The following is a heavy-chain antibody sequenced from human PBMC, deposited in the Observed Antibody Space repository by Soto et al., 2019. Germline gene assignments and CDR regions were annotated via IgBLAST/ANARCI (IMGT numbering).Heavy chain of an antibody. J-gene: IGHJ6*02. Sequence: GGSLRLSCAASGFTFSSYWMHWVRQAPGKGLVWVSRINSDGSSTSYADSVKGRFTISRDNAKNTLYLQTNSLRAEDTAVYYCARDGGRDYYYGMDVWGQGTTVTVSS. D-gene: IGHD3-16*01. CDR2: INSDGSST. CDR1: GFTFSSYW. V-gene: IGHV3-74*01. CDR3: ARDGGRDYYYGMDV.